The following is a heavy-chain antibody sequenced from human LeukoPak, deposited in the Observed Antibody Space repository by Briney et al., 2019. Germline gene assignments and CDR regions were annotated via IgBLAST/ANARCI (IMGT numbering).Heavy chain of an antibody. CDR3: ARAFIVRGVTRHFDY. CDR1: GGTFTGYY. Sequence: ASVKVSCKASGGTFTGYYMHWVRQAPGQGLEWMGRINPSSGSTSYAQKFQGRVTMTRDTSTSTVYMELSSLRSEDTAVYYCARAFIVRGVTRHFDYWGQGTLVTVSS. CDR2: INPSSGST. V-gene: IGHV1-46*01. J-gene: IGHJ4*02. D-gene: IGHD3-10*01.